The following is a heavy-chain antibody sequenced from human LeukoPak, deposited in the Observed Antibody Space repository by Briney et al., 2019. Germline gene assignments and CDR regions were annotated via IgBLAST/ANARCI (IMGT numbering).Heavy chain of an antibody. CDR2: IYPRDGST. Sequence: ASVKVSCKASGYSFTSNYIHWVRQAPGQGLERMGMIYPRDGSTSYAQKFQGRVTVTRDTSTSTVHMELSGLGSEDTAVYYCARDQEAFDYWGQGTLVTVSS. V-gene: IGHV1-46*01. CDR1: GYSFTSNY. J-gene: IGHJ4*02. CDR3: ARDQEAFDY.